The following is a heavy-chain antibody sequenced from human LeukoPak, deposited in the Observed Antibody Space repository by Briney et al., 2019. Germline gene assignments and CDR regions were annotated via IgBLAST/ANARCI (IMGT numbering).Heavy chain of an antibody. Sequence: GGSLRLPRAASGFTFSSYAMSWVRQAPGKGLEWVSAISGSGGSTYYADSVKGRFTISRDNSKNTLYLQMNSLRAEDTAVYYCEYSGYAKAFDYWGQGTLVTVSS. J-gene: IGHJ4*02. CDR2: ISGSGGST. CDR3: EYSGYAKAFDY. CDR1: GFTFSSYA. D-gene: IGHD5-12*01. V-gene: IGHV3-23*01.